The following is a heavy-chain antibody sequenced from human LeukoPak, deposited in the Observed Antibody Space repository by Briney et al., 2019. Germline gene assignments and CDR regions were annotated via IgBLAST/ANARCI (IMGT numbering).Heavy chain of an antibody. CDR1: GVIISSYA. J-gene: IGHJ5*02. CDR2: INGRGDNT. V-gene: IGHV3-23*01. Sequence: GGSLRLSCAASGVIISSYAMSWVRQAPGKGLEWVSAINGRGDNTYYADFVKGRFTISRDNSKSTVYLQMNSLGTEDRAVYYCAKDRVSPGFNWFDPWGQGTLVTVSS. CDR3: AKDRVSPGFNWFDP. D-gene: IGHD2/OR15-2a*01.